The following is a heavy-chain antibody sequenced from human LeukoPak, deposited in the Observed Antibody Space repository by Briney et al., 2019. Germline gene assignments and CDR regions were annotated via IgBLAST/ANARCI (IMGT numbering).Heavy chain of an antibody. V-gene: IGHV3-30*18. Sequence: PGRSLRLSCAASGFTFSSHGIHCVRHAPGKGLEWVAVISYDGSNKYYVDSVKGRFTISRDNSKNTLYLQMNSLRAEDTALYYCAKGPRQWLVLDGFDIWGQGTMVTVSS. CDR1: GFTFSSHG. J-gene: IGHJ3*02. D-gene: IGHD6-19*01. CDR3: AKGPRQWLVLDGFDI. CDR2: ISYDGSNK.